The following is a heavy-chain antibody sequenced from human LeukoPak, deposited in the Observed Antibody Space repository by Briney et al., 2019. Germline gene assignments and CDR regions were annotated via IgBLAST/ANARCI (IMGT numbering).Heavy chain of an antibody. V-gene: IGHV4-61*01. Sequence: SETLSLTCTVSGGSVSSGSEYWSWIRQPPGKGLEWIGYIYYSGSTNYNPSLKSRVTISVDTSKNQFSLKLSSVTAADTAVYYCAREGQLVYCSSTSCYPGFDPWGQGTLVTVSS. CDR3: AREGQLVYCSSTSCYPGFDP. CDR2: IYYSGST. J-gene: IGHJ5*02. CDR1: GGSVSSGSEY. D-gene: IGHD2-2*01.